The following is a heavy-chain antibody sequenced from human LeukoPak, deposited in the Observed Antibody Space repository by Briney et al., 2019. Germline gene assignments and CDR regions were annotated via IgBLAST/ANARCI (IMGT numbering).Heavy chain of an antibody. J-gene: IGHJ4*02. CDR2: ISTSSRTI. D-gene: IGHD3-3*01. Sequence: GGSLRLSCAASGFNFSSYSMNWVRQAPGKGLEWVSYISTSSRTIYYADSVKGRFTISRDNAKNSLFLQMNSLRAEDTAVYYCARDGYDCWSDYPTTLDYWGQGTLVTVSS. CDR1: GFNFSSYS. V-gene: IGHV3-48*01. CDR3: ARDGYDCWSDYPTTLDY.